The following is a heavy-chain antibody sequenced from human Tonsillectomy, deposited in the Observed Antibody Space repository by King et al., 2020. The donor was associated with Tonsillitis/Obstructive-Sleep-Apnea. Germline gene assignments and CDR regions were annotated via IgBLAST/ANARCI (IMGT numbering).Heavy chain of an antibody. CDR2: IYTSGST. V-gene: IGHV4-4*07. CDR3: RGNPRDELGGYYYYGMDV. CDR1: GGSISTYY. J-gene: IGHJ6*02. Sequence: VQLQESGPGLVKPSETLSLTCTVSGGSISTYYWSWIRQPAGKGLEWIGRIYTSGSTNYNPSLKSRVTMSVDTSKNQFSLQLSSVTAADTAVYFCRGNPRDELGGYYYYGMDVWGQGTTVTVSS. D-gene: IGHD5-24*01.